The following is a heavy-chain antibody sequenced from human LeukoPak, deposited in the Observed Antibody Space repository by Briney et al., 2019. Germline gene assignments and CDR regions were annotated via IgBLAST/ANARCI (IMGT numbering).Heavy chain of an antibody. Sequence: SETLSLTCAVSGGSISSGGYSWSWIRQPPGKGLEWIGSIYYSGSTYYNPSLKSRVTISVDTSKNQFSLKLSSVTAADTAVYYCARDGHGGNSLVIFDYWGQGTLVTVSS. CDR2: IYYSGST. CDR3: ARDGHGGNSLVIFDY. J-gene: IGHJ4*02. CDR1: GGSISSGGYS. D-gene: IGHD4-23*01. V-gene: IGHV4-39*07.